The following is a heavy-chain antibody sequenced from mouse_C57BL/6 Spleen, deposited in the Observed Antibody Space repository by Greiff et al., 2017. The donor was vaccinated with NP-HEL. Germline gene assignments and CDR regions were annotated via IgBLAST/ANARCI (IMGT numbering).Heavy chain of an antibody. V-gene: IGHV1-64*01. CDR3: ARDYSNSFAY. CDR2: IHPNSGST. D-gene: IGHD2-5*01. J-gene: IGHJ3*01. Sequence: QVQLQQSGAELVKPGASVKLSCKASGYTFTSYWMHWVKQRPGQGLEWIGMIHPNSGSTNYNEKFKSKATLTVDKSSSTAYMQLSSLTSEDSAVYYCARDYSNSFAYWGQGTLVTVSA. CDR1: GYTFTSYW.